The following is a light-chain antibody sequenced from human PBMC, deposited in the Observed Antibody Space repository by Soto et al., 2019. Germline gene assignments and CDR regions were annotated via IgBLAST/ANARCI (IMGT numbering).Light chain of an antibody. V-gene: IGKV3-20*01. CDR2: GAS. CDR1: QSVSSSY. CDR3: QQYGSS. Sequence: EIVLTQSPGTLSFSPWERATLSCRASQSVSSSYLAWYQQKPGQAPRLLIYGASSRATGIPARFSGIGSGTDFTLTISRLEPEDFAVYYCQQYGSSFGQGTRLEIK. J-gene: IGKJ5*01.